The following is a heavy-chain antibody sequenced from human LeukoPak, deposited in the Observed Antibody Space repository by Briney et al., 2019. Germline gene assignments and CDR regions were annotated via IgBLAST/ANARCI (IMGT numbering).Heavy chain of an antibody. CDR2: IKQDGSEK. D-gene: IGHD1-26*01. CDR3: ARESSIVGATPFDY. CDR1: GFTFSSYW. J-gene: IGHJ4*02. V-gene: IGHV3-7*01. Sequence: GGSLRLSCAASGFTFSSYWMSWVRQAPGKGLEWVANIKQDGSEKYYVDSVKGRFTISRDNAKNSLYLQMNSLRAEDTAVYYCARESSIVGATPFDYWGQGTLVTVSS.